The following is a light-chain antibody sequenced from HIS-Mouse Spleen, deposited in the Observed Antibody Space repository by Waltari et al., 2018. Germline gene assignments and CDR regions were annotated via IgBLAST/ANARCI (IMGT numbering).Light chain of an antibody. Sequence: QSALTQPASVSGSPGQSITISCPGTSSDVGLFNPVSWYQQPPGKAPKLMIYEGSKRPSGVSNRFSGSKSGNTASLTISGLQAEDEADYYCCSYAGSSTWVFGGGTKLTVL. CDR3: CSYAGSSTWV. V-gene: IGLV2-23*01. CDR2: EGS. CDR1: SSDVGLFNP. J-gene: IGLJ3*02.